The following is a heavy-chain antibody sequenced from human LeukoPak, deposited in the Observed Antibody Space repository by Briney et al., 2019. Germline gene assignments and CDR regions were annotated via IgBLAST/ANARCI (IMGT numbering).Heavy chain of an antibody. J-gene: IGHJ4*02. Sequence: GASVKVSCKASGYTFTSYGISWVRQAPGQGLEWMGWISAYNGNTNYAQKLQGRVTMTTDTSTSTAYMELRSLRSDDTAVYYCARDVGTSVAAAGKDDYWGQGTLVTVSS. D-gene: IGHD6-13*01. CDR2: ISAYNGNT. CDR3: ARDVGTSVAAAGKDDY. CDR1: GYTFTSYG. V-gene: IGHV1-18*01.